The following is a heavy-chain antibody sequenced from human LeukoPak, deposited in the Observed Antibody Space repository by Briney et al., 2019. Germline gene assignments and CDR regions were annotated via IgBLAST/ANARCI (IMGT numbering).Heavy chain of an antibody. D-gene: IGHD2-2*02. V-gene: IGHV1-69*04. CDR1: GGTFSSYA. J-gene: IGHJ4*02. CDR2: IIPILGIA. Sequence: ASVKVSCKASGGTFSSYAISWVRQAPGQGLEWMGRIIPILGIANYAQKFQGRVTLTADKSTSTAYMELSSLRSEDTAVYYCARDPDLGYCSSTSCYSWGQGTLVTVSS. CDR3: ARDPDLGYCSSTSCYS.